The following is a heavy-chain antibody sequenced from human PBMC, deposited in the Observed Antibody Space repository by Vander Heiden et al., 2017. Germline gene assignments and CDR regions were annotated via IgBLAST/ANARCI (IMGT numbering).Heavy chain of an antibody. J-gene: IGHJ3*02. CDR3: ARRVVGAPRAFDI. CDR1: GFTFSSYS. Sequence: EVQLVECGGRLVRPGGSLRLSWAASGFTFSSYSMTCVRQAPGKGLECVSYIGTSSSNIYYADSVKGRFTISRDNAKNALYLQMNSLRAEDTAVYYCARRVVGAPRAFDIWGQGTMVTVSS. V-gene: IGHV3-48*01. D-gene: IGHD1-26*01. CDR2: IGTSSSNI.